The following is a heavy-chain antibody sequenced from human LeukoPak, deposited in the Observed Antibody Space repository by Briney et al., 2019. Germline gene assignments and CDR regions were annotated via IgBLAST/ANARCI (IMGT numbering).Heavy chain of an antibody. CDR2: IYHSGST. J-gene: IGHJ5*02. D-gene: IGHD3-10*01. CDR1: GGSISSGGYS. CDR3: ARGSVVNYYGSFMDNWFDP. Sequence: PSETLSLTCAVSGGSISSGGYSWSWIRQPSGKGLEWIGYIYHSGSTYYNPSLKSRVTISVDRSKNQFSLKLSSVTAADTAVYYCARGSVVNYYGSFMDNWFDPWGQGTLVTVSS. V-gene: IGHV4-30-2*01.